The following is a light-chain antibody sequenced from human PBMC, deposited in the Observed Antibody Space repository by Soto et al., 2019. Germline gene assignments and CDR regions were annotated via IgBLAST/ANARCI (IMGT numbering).Light chain of an antibody. CDR1: QGINNW. CDR3: QQYNTYPYT. J-gene: IGKJ2*01. Sequence: DIQMTQSPSSVSAFVGDRVSITCRASQGINNWLAWYQQKAGKAPKLLIYAASSLQSGVPSRFSGSGSGTDFTLTISSLQPDDFATYYCQQYNTYPYTFGQGTKLEIK. V-gene: IGKV1D-16*01. CDR2: AAS.